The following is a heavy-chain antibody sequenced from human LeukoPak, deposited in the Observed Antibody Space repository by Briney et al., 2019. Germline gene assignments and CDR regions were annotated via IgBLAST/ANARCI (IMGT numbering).Heavy chain of an antibody. CDR3: ARIQRPPTNWFDP. D-gene: IGHD5-18*01. CDR2: IIPIFGTA. CDR1: GGTFNIYS. V-gene: IGHV1-69*05. Sequence: VASVKVSCKPSGGTFNIYSITWVRQAPGQGLEWMGGIIPIFGTANYAQKFQGRVTITTDESTSTAYMELSSLRSEGTAVYYCARIQRPPTNWFDPWGQGTLVTVSS. J-gene: IGHJ5*02.